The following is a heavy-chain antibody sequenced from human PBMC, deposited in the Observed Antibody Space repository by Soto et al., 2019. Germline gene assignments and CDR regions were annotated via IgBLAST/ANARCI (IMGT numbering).Heavy chain of an antibody. D-gene: IGHD6-19*01. Sequence: PXXTLSLPCTVSGGSISSSSFHWGFIRQPPGKGLEWIGEIYHSGSTNYNPSLKSRVTISVDKSKNQFSLKLSSVTAADTAVYYCATRAVAALYGMDVWGQGTTVTVS. V-gene: IGHV4-39*07. CDR3: ATRAVAALYGMDV. CDR1: GGSISSSSFH. J-gene: IGHJ6*02. CDR2: IYHSGST.